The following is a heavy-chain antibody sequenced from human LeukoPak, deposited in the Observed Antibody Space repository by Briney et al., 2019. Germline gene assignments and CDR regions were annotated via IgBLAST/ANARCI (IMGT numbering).Heavy chain of an antibody. V-gene: IGHV1-69*04. Sequence: SVKVSCKASGATFSSYTISWVRQAPGQGLEWMGRIIPILGIANYAQKFQGRVTITADKSTSTAYMELSSLRSEDTAVYYCARDLTAYCGGDCYPHYWGQGTLVTVSS. CDR2: IIPILGIA. CDR3: ARDLTAYCGGDCYPHY. D-gene: IGHD2-21*01. J-gene: IGHJ4*02. CDR1: GATFSSYT.